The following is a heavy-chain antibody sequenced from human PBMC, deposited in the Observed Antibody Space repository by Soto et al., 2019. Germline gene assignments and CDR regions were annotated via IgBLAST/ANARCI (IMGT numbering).Heavy chain of an antibody. Sequence: QVQLVQSGAEVKKPGSSVKVSCKASGGTFSSYTISWVRQAPGQGLEWMGRIIPILGIANYAQKFQGRVTITADKSTSTTYMELSSLRSKDPAVYYCATKYCSGGSCYSHYYGMDVWGQGTTVTVSS. CDR3: ATKYCSGGSCYSHYYGMDV. CDR2: IIPILGIA. J-gene: IGHJ6*02. V-gene: IGHV1-69*02. CDR1: GGTFSSYT. D-gene: IGHD2-15*01.